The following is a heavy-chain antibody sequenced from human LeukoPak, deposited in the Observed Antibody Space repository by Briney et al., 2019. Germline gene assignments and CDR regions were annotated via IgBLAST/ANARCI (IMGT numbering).Heavy chain of an antibody. Sequence: GGSLRLSCAASGFTFSSYAMHWVRQAPGKGLEWVAVISYDGSNKYYADSVKGRFTISRDNSKNTLYLQMNSLRAEDTAVYYCAKRDSYYGSGSYPYFDYWGQGTLVTVSS. CDR3: AKRDSYYGSGSYPYFDY. J-gene: IGHJ4*02. V-gene: IGHV3-30-3*02. CDR2: ISYDGSNK. CDR1: GFTFSSYA. D-gene: IGHD3-10*01.